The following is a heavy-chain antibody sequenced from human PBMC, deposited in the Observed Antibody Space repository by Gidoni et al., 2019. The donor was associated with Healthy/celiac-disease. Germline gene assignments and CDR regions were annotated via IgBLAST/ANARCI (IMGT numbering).Heavy chain of an antibody. J-gene: IGHJ5*02. V-gene: IGHV4-31*03. CDR2: IYYSGST. CDR1: GRPISSGGYY. CDR3: ARESMITFGGVIVH. Sequence: QVQLQESGPGLVKPSQTLSLTCTVSGRPISSGGYYWSWIRQHPGKGLEWIGYIYYSGSTYYNPSLKSRVTISVDTSKNQFSLKLSSVTAADTAVYYCARESMITFGGVIVHWGQGTLVTVSA. D-gene: IGHD3-16*01.